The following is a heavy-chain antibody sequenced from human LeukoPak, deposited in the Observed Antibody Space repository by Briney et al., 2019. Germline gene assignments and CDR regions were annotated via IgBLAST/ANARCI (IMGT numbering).Heavy chain of an antibody. CDR2: IYYSGST. CDR3: ARHDYGGNRHFDY. D-gene: IGHD4-23*01. J-gene: IGHJ4*02. CDR1: GGSISSYY. V-gene: IGHV4-59*01. Sequence: PSETLSLTCTVSGGSISSYYWSWIRQPPGKGLEWIGCIYYSGSTNYNPSLKSRVTISVDTSKNQFSLKLSSVTAADTALYYCARHDYGGNRHFDYWGQGTLVTVSS.